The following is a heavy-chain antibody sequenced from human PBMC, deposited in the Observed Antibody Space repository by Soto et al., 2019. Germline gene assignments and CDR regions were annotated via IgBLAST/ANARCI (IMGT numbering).Heavy chain of an antibody. CDR2: IIPIFGTA. D-gene: IGHD3-3*01. CDR1: GGTFSSYA. Sequence: SVKVSCKASGGTFSSYAISWVRQAPGQGLEWMGGIIPIFGTANYAQKFQGRVTITADESTSTAYMELSSLRSEDTAVYYCASPSGYYDFWSGSPPYYYYGMDVWGQGTTVTVSS. J-gene: IGHJ6*02. V-gene: IGHV1-69*13. CDR3: ASPSGYYDFWSGSPPYYYYGMDV.